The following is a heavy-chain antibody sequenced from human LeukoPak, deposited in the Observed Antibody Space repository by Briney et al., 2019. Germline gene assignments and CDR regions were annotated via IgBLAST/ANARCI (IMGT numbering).Heavy chain of an antibody. D-gene: IGHD4/OR15-4a*01. V-gene: IGHV3-23*01. CDR1: GFTFSSYS. CDR3: ARDTSYNYGAHAMDV. J-gene: IGHJ6*02. CDR2: ISGSGVNT. Sequence: GGSLRLSCAASGFTFSSYSMNWVRQAPGKGLEWVLGISGSGVNTYYADSVKGRFTISRDNSKNTLYLQLNSLRGEDTAIYYCARDTSYNYGAHAMDVWGQGTTVTVSS.